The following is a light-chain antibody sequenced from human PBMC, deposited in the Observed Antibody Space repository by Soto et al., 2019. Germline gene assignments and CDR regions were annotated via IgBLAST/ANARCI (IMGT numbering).Light chain of an antibody. CDR3: QYLNSFPLT. CDR2: LAS. CDR1: QDIVTY. Sequence: IQLTQSPSSLSASVGDRVTITCRASQDIVTYLAWYQQKPGKAPKLLIYLASTLQGGVPSRFSGSGSGTDFTLTISSLQPEDVATYYCQYLNSFPLTFGGGTKVEIK. V-gene: IGKV1-9*01. J-gene: IGKJ4*01.